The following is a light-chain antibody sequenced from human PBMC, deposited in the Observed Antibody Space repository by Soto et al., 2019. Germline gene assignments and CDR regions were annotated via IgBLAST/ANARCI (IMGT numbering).Light chain of an antibody. V-gene: IGLV2-8*01. CDR2: DVN. CDR3: SSYAGSNNWV. J-gene: IGLJ3*02. Sequence: QSVLTQPPSASGSPGQSLTISCTGTSTDVGNYNYVSWYQQHPGKAPKLMISDVNRRPSGVPDRFSASKSGNTASLTVSGLQAEDEADYYCSSYAGSNNWVFGGGTKLTVL. CDR1: STDVGNYNY.